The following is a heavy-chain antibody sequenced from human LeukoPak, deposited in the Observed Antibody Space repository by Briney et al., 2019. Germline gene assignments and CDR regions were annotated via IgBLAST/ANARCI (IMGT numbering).Heavy chain of an antibody. V-gene: IGHV4-59*01. CDR2: IYYSGST. CDR3: ARETSQKGAHYMDV. CDR1: GGSISSYY. Sequence: SETLSLTCTVSGGSISSYYWSWIRQPPGKGLEWLGYIYYSGSTNYNPSLKSRVTISVDTSKNQFSLKLSSVTAADTAVYYCARETSQKGAHYMDVWGKGTTVTISS. D-gene: IGHD3-16*01. J-gene: IGHJ6*03.